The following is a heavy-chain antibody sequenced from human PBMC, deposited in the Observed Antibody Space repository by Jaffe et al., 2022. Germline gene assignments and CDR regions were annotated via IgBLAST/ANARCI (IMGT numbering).Heavy chain of an antibody. J-gene: IGHJ4*02. CDR3: TRAPSMITFGGVIAYHRPFDY. CDR1: GFTFGDYA. Sequence: EVQLVESGGGLVQPGRSLRLSCTASGFTFGDYAMSWFRQAPGKGLEWVGFIRSKAYGGTTEYAASVKGRFTISRDDSKSIAYLQMNSLKTEDTAVYYCTRAPSMITFGGVIAYHRPFDYWGQGTLVTVSS. D-gene: IGHD3-16*02. CDR2: IRSKAYGGTT. V-gene: IGHV3-49*03.